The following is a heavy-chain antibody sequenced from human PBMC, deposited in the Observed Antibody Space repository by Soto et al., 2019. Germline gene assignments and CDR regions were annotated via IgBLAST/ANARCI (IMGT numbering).Heavy chain of an antibody. CDR2: IIPIFGTA. Sequence: SVKVSCKASGGTFSSYAISWVRQAPGQGLEWMGGIIPIFGTANYAQKFQGRVTITADKSTSTAYMELSSLRSEDTAVYYCARMSIVGAAQAYTWFDPWGQGTLVTVSS. J-gene: IGHJ5*02. D-gene: IGHD1-26*01. CDR3: ARMSIVGAAQAYTWFDP. V-gene: IGHV1-69*06. CDR1: GGTFSSYA.